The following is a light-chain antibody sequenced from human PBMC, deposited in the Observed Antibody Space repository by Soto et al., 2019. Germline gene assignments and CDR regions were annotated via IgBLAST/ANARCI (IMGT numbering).Light chain of an antibody. CDR3: CSYAGSYTGV. J-gene: IGLJ1*01. CDR1: SSDVGAYNY. V-gene: IGLV2-11*01. Sequence: QSALTQPRSVSGSPGQSVTISCTGTSSDVGAYNYVSWYQHHPAKAPKFMIYDVSKRPSGVPDRFSGSKSGNTASLTISGLQAEDEADYYFCSYAGSYTGVFGTGTKVTVL. CDR2: DVS.